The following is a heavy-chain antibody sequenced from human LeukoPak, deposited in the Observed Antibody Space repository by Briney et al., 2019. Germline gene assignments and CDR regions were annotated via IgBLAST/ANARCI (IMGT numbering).Heavy chain of an antibody. CDR3: ARGSTVVTPRFDY. Sequence: SETLSLTCAVYGGSFSGYYWSWIRQPPGKGLEWIGEINHSGSTNYNPSLKSRVTISVDTSKNQFPLKLSSVTAADTAVYYCARGSTVVTPRFDYWGQGTLVTVSS. V-gene: IGHV4-34*01. D-gene: IGHD4-23*01. CDR2: INHSGST. CDR1: GGSFSGYY. J-gene: IGHJ4*02.